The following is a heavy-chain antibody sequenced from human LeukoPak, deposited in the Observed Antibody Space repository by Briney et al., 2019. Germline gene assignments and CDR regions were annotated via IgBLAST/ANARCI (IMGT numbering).Heavy chain of an antibody. Sequence: GASVKVSCKASGYTFTSYGISWVRQAPGQGLEWMGWISAYNGNTNYAQKLQGRVTMTTDTSTSTAYMELRSLRSDDTAVYYCARDRLDMITFGGVDYWGQGTLVTVSS. CDR3: ARDRLDMITFGGVDY. CDR1: GYTFTSYG. CDR2: ISAYNGNT. V-gene: IGHV1-18*01. J-gene: IGHJ4*02. D-gene: IGHD3-16*01.